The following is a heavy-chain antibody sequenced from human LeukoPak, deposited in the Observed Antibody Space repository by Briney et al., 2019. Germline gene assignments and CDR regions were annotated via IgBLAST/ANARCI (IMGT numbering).Heavy chain of an antibody. V-gene: IGHV3-74*01. CDR1: GFTLSSNW. J-gene: IGHJ4*02. D-gene: IGHD4-11*01. Sequence: PGGSLRLSCAGSGFTLSSNWMHWVRQAPGKGLVWVSRFFSDGSRTNYADSVKGRFTISRDNSKNTLYLQMNSLRAEDTAIYYCANPPTVTSFHYWGQGTLVTVSS. CDR3: ANPPTVTSFHY. CDR2: FFSDGSRT.